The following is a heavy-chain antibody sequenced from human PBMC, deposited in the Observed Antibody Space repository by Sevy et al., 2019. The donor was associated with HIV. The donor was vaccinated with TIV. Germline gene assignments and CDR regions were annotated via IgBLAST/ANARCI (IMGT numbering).Heavy chain of an antibody. V-gene: IGHV4-4*07. CDR1: GGSIRSYY. D-gene: IGHD3-10*01. CDR2: IYTSGST. J-gene: IGHJ6*02. CDR3: ARLYGSGSYWRYYYYGMDV. Sequence: SETLSLTCTVSGGSIRSYYWSWIRQPAGKGLEWIGRIYTSGSTNYNPSLKSRVTMSVDTSKNQFSLKLSSVTAADTAVYYCARLYGSGSYWRYYYYGMDVWGQGTTVTVSS.